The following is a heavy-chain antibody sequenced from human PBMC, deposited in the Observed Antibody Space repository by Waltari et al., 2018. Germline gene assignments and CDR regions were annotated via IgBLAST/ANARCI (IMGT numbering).Heavy chain of an antibody. CDR3: ATGGVRDYYDSSGYYVFDY. V-gene: IGHV1-24*01. J-gene: IGHJ4*02. CDR1: GYTLTELS. Sequence: QVQLVQSGAEVKKPGASVKVSCKVSGYTLTELSMHWVRQAPGTGLEWMGGFDPEEGETIYAQKFQGRVTMTEDTSTDTAYMELSSLRSEDTAVYYCATGGVRDYYDSSGYYVFDYWGQGTLVTVSS. D-gene: IGHD3-22*01. CDR2: FDPEEGET.